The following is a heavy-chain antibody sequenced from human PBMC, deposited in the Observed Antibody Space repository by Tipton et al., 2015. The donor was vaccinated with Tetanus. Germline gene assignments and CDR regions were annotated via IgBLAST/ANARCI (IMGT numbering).Heavy chain of an antibody. CDR1: GFTFSSYE. Sequence: SLRLSCAASGFTFSSYEMNWVRQAPGKGLEWVSYISSSGSTIYYADSVKGRFTISRDNAKNSLYLQMNSLRAEDTAVYYCARVDIFYSSGYYLGPAIDYWGQGTLVTVSS. CDR2: ISSSGSTI. V-gene: IGHV3-48*03. D-gene: IGHD3-22*01. CDR3: ARVDIFYSSGYYLGPAIDY. J-gene: IGHJ4*02.